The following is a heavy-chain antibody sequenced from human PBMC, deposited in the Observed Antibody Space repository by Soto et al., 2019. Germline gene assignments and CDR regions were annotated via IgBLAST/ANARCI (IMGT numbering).Heavy chain of an antibody. J-gene: IGHJ4*02. D-gene: IGHD6-6*01. Sequence: GASAKVSCKAPRVTFRSYAMCWVRHAPGQGLEWMGVINPIFGSANYAQKFQGRVTITTDTSTSTAYMELSSLRSEDTAVYYCASNDGSSSFDFDYWGQGTLVTVSS. V-gene: IGHV1-69*05. CDR3: ASNDGSSSFDFDY. CDR1: RVTFRSYA. CDR2: INPIFGSA.